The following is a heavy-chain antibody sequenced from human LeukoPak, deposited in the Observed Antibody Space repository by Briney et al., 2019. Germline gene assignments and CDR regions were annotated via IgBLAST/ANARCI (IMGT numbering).Heavy chain of an antibody. J-gene: IGHJ4*02. V-gene: IGHV3-7*03. CDR1: GYSFTSYW. CDR3: ARRYFDY. CDR2: IKQDGGEK. Sequence: GESLKISCKGSGYSFTSYWISWVRQAPGKGLEWVANIKQDGGEKYYVDSVKGRFTISRDNAKNSLYLQMNSLRAEDTAVYYCARRYFDYWGQGTLVTVSS.